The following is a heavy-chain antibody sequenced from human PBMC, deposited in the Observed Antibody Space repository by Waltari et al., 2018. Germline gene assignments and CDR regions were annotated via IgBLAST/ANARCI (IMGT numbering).Heavy chain of an antibody. CDR3: ATYIGASVGTAAFDV. V-gene: IGHV4-39*01. J-gene: IGHJ3*01. D-gene: IGHD5-12*01. Sequence: QLQLQESGPGLVKPSETLALTCSVSGGSITTNRHYWGWIRQPPGRGLEVIGTISYNGATYSSPSLRGRLTLSRDTTMNQLSLKLGSVTAADTAVYYCATYIGASVGTAAFDVWGQGTMVTVSS. CDR2: ISYNGAT. CDR1: GGSITTNRHY.